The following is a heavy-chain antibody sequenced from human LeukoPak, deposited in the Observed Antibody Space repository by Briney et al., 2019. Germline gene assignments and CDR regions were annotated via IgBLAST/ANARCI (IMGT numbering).Heavy chain of an antibody. D-gene: IGHD3-10*01. Sequence: GGSLTLSCTASGFTFSSYGMHWVRQAPGKGLEWVAVIWYDGSNKYYADSVKGRFTISRDNSKNTLYLQMNSLRAEDTAVYYCARALQWFGELFGYGMDVWGQGTTVTVSS. J-gene: IGHJ6*02. CDR3: ARALQWFGELFGYGMDV. CDR2: IWYDGSNK. CDR1: GFTFSSYG. V-gene: IGHV3-33*08.